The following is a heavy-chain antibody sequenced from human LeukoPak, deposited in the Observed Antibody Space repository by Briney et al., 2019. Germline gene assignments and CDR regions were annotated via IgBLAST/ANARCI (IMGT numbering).Heavy chain of an antibody. Sequence: GGSLRLSCAASGFTFSSYEMNWVRQAPGKGLEWVSYISNSGSTIYSADSVKGRFTISRDNSKNTLYMQMNSLRAEDTAVYYCARGARKGDDYGGFFDYWGQGTLVTVSS. J-gene: IGHJ4*02. D-gene: IGHD4-23*01. CDR2: ISNSGSTI. V-gene: IGHV3-48*03. CDR1: GFTFSSYE. CDR3: ARGARKGDDYGGFFDY.